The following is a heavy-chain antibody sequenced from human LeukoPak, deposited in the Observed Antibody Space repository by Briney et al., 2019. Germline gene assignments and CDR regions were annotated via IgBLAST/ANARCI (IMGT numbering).Heavy chain of an antibody. D-gene: IGHD3-22*01. CDR2: IYTSGST. V-gene: IGHV4-61*02. Sequence: SETLSLTCTVSGYSISSGYYWSWIRQPAGKGLEWIGRIYTSGSTNYNPSLKSRVTISVDTSKNQSSLKLSSVTAADTAVYYCASGYQYIFDYWGQGTLVTVSS. CDR3: ASGYQYIFDY. J-gene: IGHJ4*02. CDR1: GYSISSGYY.